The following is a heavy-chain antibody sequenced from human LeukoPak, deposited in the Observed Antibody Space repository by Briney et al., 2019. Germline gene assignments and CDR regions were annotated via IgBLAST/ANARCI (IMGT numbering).Heavy chain of an antibody. Sequence: GGSLRLSCAASGFTFSSYAMSWVRQAPGKGLEWVSAISGSGGSTYYADSVKGRFTISRDNSKNTLYLQMNSLRAEDTAVYYCAKDRRSIQLWSAFDYWGQGTLVTVSS. V-gene: IGHV3-23*01. J-gene: IGHJ4*02. CDR1: GFTFSSYA. D-gene: IGHD5-18*01. CDR2: ISGSGGST. CDR3: AKDRRSIQLWSAFDY.